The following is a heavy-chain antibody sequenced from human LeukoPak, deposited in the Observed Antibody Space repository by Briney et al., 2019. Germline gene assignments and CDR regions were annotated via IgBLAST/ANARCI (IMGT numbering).Heavy chain of an antibody. CDR1: GFTFSSDS. Sequence: GGSLRLSCAASGFTFSSDSMNWVRQAPGKGLEWVSYISSSSSTIYYADSVKGRFTISRDNAKNSLYLQMNSLRAEDTAVYYCARAHNNRGFDYWGQGTLVTVSS. J-gene: IGHJ4*02. CDR3: ARAHNNRGFDY. D-gene: IGHD3-10*01. V-gene: IGHV3-48*01. CDR2: ISSSSSTI.